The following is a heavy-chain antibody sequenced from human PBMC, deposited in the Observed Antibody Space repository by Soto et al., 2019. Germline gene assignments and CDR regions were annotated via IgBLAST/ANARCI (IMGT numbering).Heavy chain of an antibody. Sequence: KPSETLSLTCTVSGGSISGGSYFWSWIRQHPGKGLEWIGYIQYSGNTYYNPSLKSRVAISVDTSKNQFSLSLRSVTAADTAAFYCARGVSKMSPAYNQRPPYYFDYWGQGTLVTVSS. CDR2: IQYSGNT. CDR3: ARGVSKMSPAYNQRPPYYFDY. D-gene: IGHD1-1*01. J-gene: IGHJ4*02. CDR1: GGSISGGSYF. V-gene: IGHV4-31*03.